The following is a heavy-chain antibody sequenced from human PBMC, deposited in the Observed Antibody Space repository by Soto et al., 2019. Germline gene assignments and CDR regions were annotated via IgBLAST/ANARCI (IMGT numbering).Heavy chain of an antibody. V-gene: IGHV3-21*01. CDR3: ASGRLYYDSSGYYPEDAFDI. D-gene: IGHD3-22*01. J-gene: IGHJ3*02. Sequence: PGGSLRLSCAASGFTFSSYSMNWVRQAPGKGLEWVSSISSSSSYIYYADSVKGRFTISRDNAKNSLYLQMNSLRAEDTAVYYCASGRLYYDSSGYYPEDAFDIWGQGTMVTVSS. CDR1: GFTFSSYS. CDR2: ISSSSSYI.